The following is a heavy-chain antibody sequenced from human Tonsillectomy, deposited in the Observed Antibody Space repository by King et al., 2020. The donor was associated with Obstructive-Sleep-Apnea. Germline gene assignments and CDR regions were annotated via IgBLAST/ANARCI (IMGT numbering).Heavy chain of an antibody. V-gene: IGHV3-7*01. J-gene: IGHJ6*02. D-gene: IGHD1-26*01. CDR2: IKQDGSEK. CDR3: VAATTSGYYYYYYGVDI. Sequence: VQLVESGGGLVQPGGSLRLSCAAFAFTFSDFWMTWVRQAPGKGLEWVANIKQDGSEKYYADSVKGRFSISRDNAKKSVYLQMSSLRAEDTAIYYCVAATTSGYYYYYYGVDIWGQGTTVTVSS. CDR1: AFTFSDFW.